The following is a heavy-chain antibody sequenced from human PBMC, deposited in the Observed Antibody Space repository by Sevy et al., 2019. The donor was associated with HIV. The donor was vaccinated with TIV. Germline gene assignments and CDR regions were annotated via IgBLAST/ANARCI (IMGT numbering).Heavy chain of an antibody. D-gene: IGHD1-26*01. CDR3: ATMGQNPRDRYYIYAMDV. CDR2: INRRSDGGTT. CDR1: GITLSDAW. J-gene: IGHJ6*02. Sequence: GGSLRLSCAASGITLSDAWVIWVRQAPGKGLEWVGHINRRSDGGTTDYAAPVKGRFTVSRDDSKDMVFLHMDSLKTEDTGVYFCATMGQNPRDRYYIYAMDVWGQGTTVTVSS. V-gene: IGHV3-15*01.